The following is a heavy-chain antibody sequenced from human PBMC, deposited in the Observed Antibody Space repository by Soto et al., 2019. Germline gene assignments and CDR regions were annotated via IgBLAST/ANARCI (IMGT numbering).Heavy chain of an antibody. V-gene: IGHV4-34*01. J-gene: IGHJ4*02. CDR2: INHSGST. CDR3: ARGPKKLIY. Sequence: SETLSLTCAVSGGTFSGYYWTWIRQPPGKGLEWIGEINHSGSTNYNPSLKSRVTISIDTSKNQFSLNVSSVTAADTAVYYCARGPKKLIYWGQGTLVTVSS. CDR1: GGTFSGYY. D-gene: IGHD1-1*01.